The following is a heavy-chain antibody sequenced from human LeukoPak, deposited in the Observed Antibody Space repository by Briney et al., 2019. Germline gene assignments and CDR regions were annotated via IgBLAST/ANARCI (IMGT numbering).Heavy chain of an antibody. D-gene: IGHD1-26*01. CDR2: ISSSSSTI. V-gene: IGHV3-48*01. J-gene: IGHJ4*02. CDR1: GFTFGDYA. CDR3: ARVGAVGATLLKPFDY. Sequence: PGGSLRLSCTASGFTFGDYAMSWVRQAPGKGLEWVSYISSSSSTIYYADSVKGRFTISRDNAKNSLYLQMNSLRAEDTAVYYCARVGAVGATLLKPFDYWGQGTLVTVSP.